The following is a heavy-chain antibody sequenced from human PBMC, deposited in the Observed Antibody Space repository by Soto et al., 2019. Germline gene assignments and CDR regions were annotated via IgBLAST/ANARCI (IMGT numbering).Heavy chain of an antibody. J-gene: IGHJ4*02. V-gene: IGHV3-30*18. CDR3: AKGLRLGELRPLDY. CDR2: ISYDGSNK. D-gene: IGHD3-16*01. Sequence: GGSLRLSCAASGFTFSSYGMHWVRQAPGKGLEWVAVISYDGSNKYYADSVKGRFTISRDNSKNTLYLQMNSLRAEDTAVYYCAKGLRLGELRPLDYWGQGTLVTVSS. CDR1: GFTFSSYG.